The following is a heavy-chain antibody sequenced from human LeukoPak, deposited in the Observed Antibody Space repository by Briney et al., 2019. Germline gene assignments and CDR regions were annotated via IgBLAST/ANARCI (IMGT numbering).Heavy chain of an antibody. Sequence: SETLSLTCAVYGGSFSGYYWSWIRQPPGKGLEWIGEINHSGSTNYNPSLKSRVTTSVDTSKNQFSLKLSSVTAADTAVYYCARGLHFSFYRGMSSYYFDYWGQGTLVTVSS. J-gene: IGHJ4*02. CDR3: ARGLHFSFYRGMSSYYFDY. D-gene: IGHD3-3*02. CDR2: INHSGST. V-gene: IGHV4-34*01. CDR1: GGSFSGYY.